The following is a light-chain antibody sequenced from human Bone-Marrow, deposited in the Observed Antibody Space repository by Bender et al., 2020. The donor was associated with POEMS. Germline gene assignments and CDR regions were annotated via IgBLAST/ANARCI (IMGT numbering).Light chain of an antibody. J-gene: IGLJ3*02. V-gene: IGLV1-44*01. Sequence: QSVLTQPPSASGTPGQRVTISCSGGSSNIGAHAVNWYQHLPGAAPKLLIYSSHRRPSEGPDRFSGSRSGTSASLAISGGLAEDEEDDYCAGWDDSLNGWVFGGGTKLTVL. CDR2: SSH. CDR1: SSNIGAHA. CDR3: AGWDDSLNGWV.